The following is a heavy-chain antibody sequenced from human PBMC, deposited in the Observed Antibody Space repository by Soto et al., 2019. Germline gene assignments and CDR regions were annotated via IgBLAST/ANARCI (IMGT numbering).Heavy chain of an antibody. CDR3: ARDYGDYYYFDY. Sequence: SETLSLTCTVSGGFISTYYWSWIRQPAGKGLEWLGRIYISGIANYNPSLKSRVTMSVDTSKNQISLRLNSVTAADTAVYYCARDYGDYYYFDYWGQGTMVTV. CDR2: IYISGIA. J-gene: IGHJ4*02. V-gene: IGHV4-4*07. CDR1: GGFISTYY. D-gene: IGHD4-17*01.